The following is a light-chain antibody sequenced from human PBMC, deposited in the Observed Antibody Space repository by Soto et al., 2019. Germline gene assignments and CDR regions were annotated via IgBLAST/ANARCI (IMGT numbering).Light chain of an antibody. J-gene: IGKJ1*01. Sequence: DIQMTQSPSTLSASVGDTVTITCRASQSFSNWLAWYQQKPGKAPKVLIYNASTLDSGVPSRFSGSGSGTAFTLTISSLHPDDFATYYCQQYNSYSWTFGQGTKVEIK. V-gene: IGKV1-5*03. CDR3: QQYNSYSWT. CDR2: NAS. CDR1: QSFSNW.